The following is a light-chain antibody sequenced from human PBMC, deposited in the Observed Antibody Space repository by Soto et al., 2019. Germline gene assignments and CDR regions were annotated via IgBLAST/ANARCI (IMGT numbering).Light chain of an antibody. CDR2: DAS. Sequence: EIVLTQSPATLSLSPGERATLSCRASQSVSSYLAWYQQKPGQAPRILIYDASNRATGIPARFSGSGSGTDFTLTISSLEPEDFAIYYYQQRSNWPPVTFGGGTKVEIK. CDR3: QQRSNWPPVT. V-gene: IGKV3-11*01. CDR1: QSVSSY. J-gene: IGKJ4*01.